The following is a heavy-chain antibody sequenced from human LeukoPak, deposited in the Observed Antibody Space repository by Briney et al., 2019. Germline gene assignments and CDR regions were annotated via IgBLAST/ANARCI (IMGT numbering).Heavy chain of an antibody. CDR2: INPNSGGT. J-gene: IGHJ3*01. D-gene: IGHD4-17*01. CDR3: LAASYPDYGDVSDAFDF. V-gene: IGHV1-2*02. Sequence: ASVKVSCKASGYTFTGYYMHWVRQAPGQGLEWMGWINPNSGGTNYAQKFQGRVTMTRDTSISTAYVELSSLRSDDTAVFYCLAASYPDYGDVSDAFDFWGQGTMVTVSS. CDR1: GYTFTGYY.